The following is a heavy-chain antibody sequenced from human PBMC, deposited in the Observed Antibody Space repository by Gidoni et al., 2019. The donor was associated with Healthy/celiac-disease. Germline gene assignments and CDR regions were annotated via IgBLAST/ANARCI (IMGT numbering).Heavy chain of an antibody. CDR3: ARVDGEYYFDY. V-gene: IGHV4-59*01. J-gene: IGHJ4*02. D-gene: IGHD3-10*01. CDR2: IYYSGST. Sequence: IYYSGSTNYNPSLKCRVTISVDTSKNQFSLKLSSVTAADTAVYYCARVDGEYYFDYWGQGTLVTVSS.